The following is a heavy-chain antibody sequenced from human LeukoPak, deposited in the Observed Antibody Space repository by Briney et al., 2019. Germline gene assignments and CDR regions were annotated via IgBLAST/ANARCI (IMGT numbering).Heavy chain of an antibody. CDR2: ISASGGHT. CDR3: VSRYNSDPDY. J-gene: IGHJ4*02. CDR1: GFTFSNSA. Sequence: GGSLRLSCAASGFTFSNSAMSWVRQAPGKGLEWVSAISASGGHTYYADSVKSRLAISRDNSKNTLYLQMDSLRAEDTALYYCVSRYNSDPDYWGQGTLVTVSS. V-gene: IGHV3-23*01. D-gene: IGHD2/OR15-2a*01.